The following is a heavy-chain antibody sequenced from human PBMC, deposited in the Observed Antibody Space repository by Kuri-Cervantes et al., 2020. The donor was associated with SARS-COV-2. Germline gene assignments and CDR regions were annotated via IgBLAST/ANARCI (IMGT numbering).Heavy chain of an antibody. CDR1: GFTFDDYA. CDR3: AKDRTGGWNYFDY. J-gene: IGHJ4*02. V-gene: IGHV3-9*01. D-gene: IGHD6-19*01. Sequence: SLKISCAASGFTFDDYAMHWVRQAPGKGLEWVSGISWNSGSIGYADSVKGRFTISRDNAKNSLYLQMNSLTAEDTAVYYCAKDRTGGWNYFDYWGQGTLVTVSS. CDR2: ISWNSGSI.